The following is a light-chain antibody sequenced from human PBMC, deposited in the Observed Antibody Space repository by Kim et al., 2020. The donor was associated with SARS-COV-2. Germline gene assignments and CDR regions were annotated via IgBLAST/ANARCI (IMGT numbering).Light chain of an antibody. J-gene: IGLJ2*01. CDR2: GRN. V-gene: IGLV3-19*01. Sequence: SSELTQDPAVSVAVGQTVKITCQGDSLRRYYASGYQQKPGQAPILVIYGRNNRPSGIPDRLSGSTSGNTASLNITGAQAEDEADYYCNSRVSSKYVIFGGGTQLTVL. CDR3: NSRVSSKYVI. CDR1: SLRRYY.